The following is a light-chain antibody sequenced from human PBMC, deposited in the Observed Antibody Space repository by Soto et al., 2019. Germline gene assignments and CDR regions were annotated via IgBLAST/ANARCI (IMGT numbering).Light chain of an antibody. CDR2: DVS. Sequence: QSALTQPASVSGSPGQSITISCTGTSSDVGGYNYVSWYQQHPGKAPKLMICDVSIRPSGVYSRFSGSKSGNTASLTISGLPAEDEADYYCISYSSRGTPYVFGTGTKVTVL. CDR3: ISYSSRGTPYV. CDR1: SSDVGGYNY. J-gene: IGLJ1*01. V-gene: IGLV2-14*01.